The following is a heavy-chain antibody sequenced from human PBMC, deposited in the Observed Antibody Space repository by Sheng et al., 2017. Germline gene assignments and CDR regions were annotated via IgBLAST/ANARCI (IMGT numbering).Heavy chain of an antibody. V-gene: IGHV4-39*07. J-gene: IGHJ4*02. CDR2: INYSGST. D-gene: IGHD6-19*01. CDR3: TRGASRPSGEGIAVSI. CDR1: GGPISSTSYY. Sequence: QVQLQESCPGLVKPSETLSLTCTVSGGPISSTSYYWGWIRQPPGKGLESIGSINYSGSTYYNPSLKSRVTISGDTSKNRFSLKLNSVTAADTAVYYCTRGASRPSGEGIAVSIWGQGTLVTVSS.